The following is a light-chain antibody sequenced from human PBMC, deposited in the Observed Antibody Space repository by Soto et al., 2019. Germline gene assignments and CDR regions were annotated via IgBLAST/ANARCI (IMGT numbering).Light chain of an antibody. CDR2: GAS. CDR1: QSVSSSH. Sequence: IVLTQSPGTLSLSPGERATLCCRASQSVSSSHLAWYQQKPGQAPRLLIYGASSRATGTPDRFSGSGSGTDFTLTISRLEPEDSAVDYCQQYGTPWTFGLGTKVDIK. J-gene: IGKJ1*01. CDR3: QQYGTPWT. V-gene: IGKV3-20*01.